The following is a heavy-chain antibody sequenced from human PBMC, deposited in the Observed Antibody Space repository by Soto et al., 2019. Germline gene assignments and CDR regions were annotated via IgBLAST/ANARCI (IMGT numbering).Heavy chain of an antibody. J-gene: IGHJ4*02. Sequence: EEQLLESGGGLVQPGGSLRLSCAASGLTFSRYAMSWVREAPGKGLEWVSIINPSVDITYYGDSVKGRFTISRANSKNTLSLQMTSLRAEDTAVDYSATRLRRSALTPSYFDCPGQRALVTVSA. CDR1: GLTFSRYA. D-gene: IGHD3-9*01. V-gene: IGHV3-23*01. CDR2: INPSVDIT. CDR3: ATRLRRSALTPSYFDC.